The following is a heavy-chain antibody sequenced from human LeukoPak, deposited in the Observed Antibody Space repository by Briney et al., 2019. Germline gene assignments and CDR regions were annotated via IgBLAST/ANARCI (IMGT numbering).Heavy chain of an antibody. V-gene: IGHV3-53*01. J-gene: IGHJ4*02. D-gene: IGHD2-2*03. CDR1: GFIVRSNF. CDR2: IYSAGGT. Sequence: GWSLSLSRAASGFIVRSNFVTGVRPAPGKWLEWVSVIYSAGGTYYADSVKVRFTISRDNSKNTVYLQMNSLRPEDTAVYYCTWISTGGYWGQGTLVTVS. CDR3: TWISTGGY.